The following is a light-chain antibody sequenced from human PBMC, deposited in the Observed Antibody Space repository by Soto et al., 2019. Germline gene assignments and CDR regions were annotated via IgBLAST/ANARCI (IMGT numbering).Light chain of an antibody. CDR1: QTVSSF. CDR3: QQRSSWPPT. J-gene: IGKJ1*01. V-gene: IGKV3-11*01. CDR2: DAS. Sequence: EIVLTQSPATLSLSPGERATLSCRASQTVSSFLAWYQQKPGQAPSLLIYDASNRATGIPARFSGSGSGTDFTLTISSLEPEDFAVYYCQQRSSWPPTFGQGTKVDI.